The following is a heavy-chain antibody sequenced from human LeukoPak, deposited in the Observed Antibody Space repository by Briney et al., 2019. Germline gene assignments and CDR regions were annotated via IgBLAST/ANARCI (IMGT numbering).Heavy chain of an antibody. CDR2: ISSSGSTI. CDR3: AELGITMIGGV. V-gene: IGHV3-48*04. CDR1: EFTFSSYW. Sequence: TGGSLRLSCAASEFTFSSYWMIWVRQAPGKGLEWVSYISSSGSTIYYADSVKGRFTISRDNAKNSLYLQMNSLRAEDTAVYYCAELGITMIGGVWGKGTTVTISS. J-gene: IGHJ6*04. D-gene: IGHD3-10*02.